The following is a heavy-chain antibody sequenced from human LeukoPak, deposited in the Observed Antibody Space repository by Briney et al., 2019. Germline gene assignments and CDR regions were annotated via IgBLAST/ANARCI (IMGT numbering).Heavy chain of an antibody. CDR3: AKEPIAVADYNWFDP. V-gene: IGHV3-23*01. J-gene: IGHJ5*02. Sequence: GGSLRLSCAASRFSFSDAWMSWVRQAPGKGLEWVSGISGSGGSTYYADSVKGRFTISRDNSKNTVYLQMKSLRADDTAVYYCAKEPIAVADYNWFDPWGQGTLVTVSS. CDR1: RFSFSDAW. D-gene: IGHD6-13*01. CDR2: ISGSGGST.